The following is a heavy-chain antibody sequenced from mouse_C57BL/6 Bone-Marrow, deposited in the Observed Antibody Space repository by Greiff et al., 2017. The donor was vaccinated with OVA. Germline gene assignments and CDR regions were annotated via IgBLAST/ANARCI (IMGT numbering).Heavy chain of an antibody. V-gene: IGHV1-26*01. Sequence: VQLKQSGPELVKPGASVKISCKASGYTFTDYYMNWVKQSHGKSLEWIGDINPNNGGTSYNQKFKGKATLTVDKSSSTAYMELRSLTSEDSAVYYCARRGYDYDWYFDVWGTGTTVTVSS. D-gene: IGHD2-4*01. CDR1: GYTFTDYY. CDR2: INPNNGGT. CDR3: ARRGYDYDWYFDV. J-gene: IGHJ1*03.